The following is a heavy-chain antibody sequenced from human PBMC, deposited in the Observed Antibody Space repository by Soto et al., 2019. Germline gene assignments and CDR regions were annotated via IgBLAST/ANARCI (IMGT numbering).Heavy chain of an antibody. CDR1: GFSLTTTGVG. Sequence: QIALQESGPTVVKPTQTLTLTCTFSGFSLTTTGVGVGWIRHAPGKALEWLAMVYWNDERRYSPSLKSRLTITQDTSKIQVVLTMSYMVPVDTATDFCAHYESGGYLAHFDSWGQGTLVTVSS. D-gene: IGHD3-22*01. V-gene: IGHV2-5*01. CDR2: VYWNDER. J-gene: IGHJ4*02. CDR3: AHYESGGYLAHFDS.